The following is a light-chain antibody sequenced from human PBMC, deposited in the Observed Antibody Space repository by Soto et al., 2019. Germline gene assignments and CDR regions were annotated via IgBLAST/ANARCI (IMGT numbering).Light chain of an antibody. Sequence: EIVLTQSPATLSLSPGERATLSCRASQSVGGSLAWYQQKPGQAPSLLIYDASNRATGIPARFSGSGSGADFTLTISSLEPEDFAVYYCQQRSSWPRITFGQGTRLDIK. CDR1: QSVGGS. V-gene: IGKV3-11*01. CDR3: QQRSSWPRIT. CDR2: DAS. J-gene: IGKJ5*01.